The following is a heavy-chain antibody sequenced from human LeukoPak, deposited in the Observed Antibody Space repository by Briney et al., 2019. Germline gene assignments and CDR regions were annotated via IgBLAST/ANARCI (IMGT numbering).Heavy chain of an antibody. CDR3: ARSHPIFGVVTYYYYMDV. J-gene: IGHJ6*03. Sequence: SETLSLTCTVSGGSISSYYWSWIRQPAGKGLEWIGRIYTSGSTNYNPSLKSRVTMSVDTSKNQFSLTLSSVTAADTAVYYCARSHPIFGVVTYYYYMDVWGKGTTVTVSS. CDR1: GGSISSYY. CDR2: IYTSGST. D-gene: IGHD3-3*01. V-gene: IGHV4-4*07.